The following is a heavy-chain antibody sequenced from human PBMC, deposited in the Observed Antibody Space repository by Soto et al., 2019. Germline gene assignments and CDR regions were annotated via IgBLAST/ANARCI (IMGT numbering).Heavy chain of an antibody. D-gene: IGHD3-3*01. J-gene: IGHJ2*01. CDR2: IYYSGST. CDR1: GGSISSYY. CDR3: ARQRPDITIFGVVITWYFDL. Sequence: SETLSLTCTVSGGSISSYYWSWIRQPPGKGLEWIGYIYYSGSTNYNPSLKSRVTISVDTSKNQFSLKLSSVTAADTAVYYCARQRPDITIFGVVITWYFDLWGRGTLVTVSS. V-gene: IGHV4-59*08.